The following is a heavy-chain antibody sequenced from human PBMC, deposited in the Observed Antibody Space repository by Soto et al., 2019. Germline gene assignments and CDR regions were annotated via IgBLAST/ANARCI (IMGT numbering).Heavy chain of an antibody. D-gene: IGHD2-2*01. V-gene: IGHV4-39*01. Sequence: QVQLQESGPGLVKPSETLSLTCTVSGDSISSSIYYWGWIRQPPGKGLEWIGNIFQSGNTYYNPSLKSRATIYVDTSKNQFSLRLSSVTAADTAVYYCARRCSSTSCYRHWGQGTLVIVS. J-gene: IGHJ4*02. CDR3: ARRCSSTSCYRH. CDR2: IFQSGNT. CDR1: GDSISSSIYY.